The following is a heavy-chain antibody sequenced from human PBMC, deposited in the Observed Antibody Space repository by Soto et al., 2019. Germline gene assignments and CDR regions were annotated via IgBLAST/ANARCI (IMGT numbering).Heavy chain of an antibody. D-gene: IGHD5-12*01. CDR2: INPNSGGT. CDR3: SRSEWWLRRDYYYGMEV. V-gene: IGHV1-2*02. Sequence: QVQLVQSGAEVKKPGASVKVSCKASGYTFTGYYMHWVRQAPGQGLEWMGWINPNSGGTNYEQKFQGRVTMTRDTYISTAYMELSRLRSDDTAVYYGSRSEWWLRRDYYYGMEVWGQGTTVTVSS. CDR1: GYTFTGYY. J-gene: IGHJ6*02.